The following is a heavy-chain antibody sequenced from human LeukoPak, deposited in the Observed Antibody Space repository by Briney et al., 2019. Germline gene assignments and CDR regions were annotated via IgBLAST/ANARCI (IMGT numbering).Heavy chain of an antibody. CDR1: GGSIRGHY. Sequence: SETLSLTCTVSGGSIRGHYWTWVRQPPGEGLEWIGQIHYSGKADYNPSLRSRITISVDTSKNQMSLKVTSVTAADTAVYYCARFGVDYDMDVWGQGTTVTVS. D-gene: IGHD3-16*01. J-gene: IGHJ6*02. V-gene: IGHV4-59*11. CDR3: ARFGVDYDMDV. CDR2: IHYSGKA.